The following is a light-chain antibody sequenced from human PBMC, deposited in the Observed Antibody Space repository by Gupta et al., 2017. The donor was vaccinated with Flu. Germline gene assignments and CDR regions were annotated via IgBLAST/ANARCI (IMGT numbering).Light chain of an antibody. CDR1: QSVSSSY. V-gene: IGKV3-20*01. J-gene: IGKJ4*01. CDR2: GAS. Sequence: DRATLSCRASQSVSSSYLAWYQQQPGQAPRLLIYGASSRDTGIPDRFSGSGSGTDFTLTISRLEPEDFAVYYCQQYGSSPLTFGGGTKVEIK. CDR3: QQYGSSPLT.